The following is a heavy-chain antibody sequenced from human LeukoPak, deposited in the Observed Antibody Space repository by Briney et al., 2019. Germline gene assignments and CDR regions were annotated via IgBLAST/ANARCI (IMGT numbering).Heavy chain of an antibody. CDR2: ISGSGSST. Sequence: GGSLRLSCAASGFTFSSYVMRWVRQAPGKGLEWVSSISGSGSSTYYSHSVKGRFTSSRDNSRNTLHLQMNSLRAEDTAVYSCAKASLRYFDWFSDYWGQGTLVTVSS. CDR3: AKASLRYFDWFSDY. V-gene: IGHV3-23*01. CDR1: GFTFSSYV. D-gene: IGHD3-9*01. J-gene: IGHJ4*02.